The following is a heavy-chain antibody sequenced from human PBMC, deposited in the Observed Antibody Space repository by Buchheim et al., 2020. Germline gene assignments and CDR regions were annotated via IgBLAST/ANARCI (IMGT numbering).Heavy chain of an antibody. CDR1: GFTFSSYA. J-gene: IGHJ4*02. D-gene: IGHD1-26*01. CDR3: ARAHQNSGSSCALCFDY. CDR2: ISYDGSNK. Sequence: VQLLESGGGLVQPGGSLRLSCAASGFTFSSYAMHWVRQAPGKGLEWVAVISYDGSNKYYADSVKGRFTISRDNSKNTLYLQMNSLRAEDTAVYYCARAHQNSGSSCALCFDYWGQGTL. V-gene: IGHV3-30-3*01.